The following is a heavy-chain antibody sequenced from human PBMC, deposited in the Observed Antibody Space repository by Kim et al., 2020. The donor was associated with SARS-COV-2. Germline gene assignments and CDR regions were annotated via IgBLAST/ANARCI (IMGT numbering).Heavy chain of an antibody. CDR1: GFTFRGNA. D-gene: IGHD2-2*03. CDR3: AKYVGPTWAQLWISD. Sequence: GGSLRLSCAASGFTFRGNAMTWVRQAPGKGLEWVSDISGYSDAKYYTDSAKGRFTISRDNSENTLYLQMSNLRVEDTAVYYCAKYVGPTWAQLWISDWGQGTLVTVSS. J-gene: IGHJ4*02. V-gene: IGHV3-23*01. CDR2: ISGYSDAK.